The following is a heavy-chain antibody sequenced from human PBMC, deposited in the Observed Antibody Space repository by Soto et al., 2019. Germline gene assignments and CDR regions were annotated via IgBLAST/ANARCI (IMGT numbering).Heavy chain of an antibody. CDR1: GGSISSSSYY. CDR2: IYYSGST. V-gene: IGHV4-39*01. Sequence: QLQLQESGPGLVKPSETLSLTCTVSGGSISSSSYYWGWLRQPPGKGLEWIGSIYYSGSTYYNPSLKSRVTISVDTSKNQFSLKLSSVTAADTAVYYCARYDDEPHFDYWGQGTLVTVSS. CDR3: ARYDDEPHFDY. J-gene: IGHJ4*02. D-gene: IGHD1-1*01.